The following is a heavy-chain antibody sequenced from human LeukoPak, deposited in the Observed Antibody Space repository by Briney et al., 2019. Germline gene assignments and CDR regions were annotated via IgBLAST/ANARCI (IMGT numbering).Heavy chain of an antibody. Sequence: SETLSLTCTVSGGSISSGDYYWSWIRRPPGKGLEWIGYIYYSGSTYYNPSLKSRVTISVDTSKNQFSLKLSSVTAADTAVYYCAGNSSGWYRAFDIWGQGTMVTVSS. D-gene: IGHD6-19*01. V-gene: IGHV4-30-4*01. CDR3: AGNSSGWYRAFDI. J-gene: IGHJ3*02. CDR2: IYYSGST. CDR1: GGSISSGDYY.